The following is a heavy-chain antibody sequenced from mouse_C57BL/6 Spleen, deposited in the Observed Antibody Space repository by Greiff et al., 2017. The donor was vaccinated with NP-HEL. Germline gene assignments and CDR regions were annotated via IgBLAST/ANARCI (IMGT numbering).Heavy chain of an antibody. D-gene: IGHD1-1*01. Sequence: DVQLQESGPGMVKPSQSLSLTCTVTGYSITSGYDWHWIRHFPGNKLEWMGYISYSGSTNYNPSLKSRISITHDTSKNHFFLKLNSVTTEDTATYYCARDNLLLRSHWYFDVWGTGTTVTVSS. CDR1: GYSITSGYD. J-gene: IGHJ1*03. V-gene: IGHV3-1*01. CDR3: ARDNLLLRSHWYFDV. CDR2: ISYSGST.